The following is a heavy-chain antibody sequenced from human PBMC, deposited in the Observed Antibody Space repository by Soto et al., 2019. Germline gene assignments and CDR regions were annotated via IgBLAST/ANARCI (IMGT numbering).Heavy chain of an antibody. J-gene: IGHJ4*02. D-gene: IGHD6-19*01. V-gene: IGHV4-59*01. Sequence: TSEALSLSCNVSGGSISGSYCSWVRQSPGKGLEWLGYVYYTGSTNYSPSLRSRVSISVDTSKNEFSLRLSSVTAADTAVYFCARSVAVPGAHIDYWGQGTPVPVSP. CDR1: GGSISGSY. CDR3: ARSVAVPGAHIDY. CDR2: VYYTGST.